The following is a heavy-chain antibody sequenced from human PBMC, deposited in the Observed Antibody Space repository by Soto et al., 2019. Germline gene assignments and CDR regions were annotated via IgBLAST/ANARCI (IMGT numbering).Heavy chain of an antibody. CDR2: IWYDGSNK. D-gene: IGHD3-10*01. J-gene: IGHJ4*02. CDR3: ARDSGWFGELPDY. CDR1: GFTFSSYG. V-gene: IGHV3-33*01. Sequence: QVQLVESGGGVVQPGRSLRLSCAASGFTFSSYGMHWVRQAPGRGREWVAVIWYDGSNKYYADSVKGRFTISRDNSKNTLYLQMNSLRAEDTAVYYCARDSGWFGELPDYWGQGTLVTVSS.